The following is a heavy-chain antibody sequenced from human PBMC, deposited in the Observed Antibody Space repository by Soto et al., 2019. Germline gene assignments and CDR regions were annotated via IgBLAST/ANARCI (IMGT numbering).Heavy chain of an antibody. CDR1: GFTFTRYS. CDR2: ISSTTNYI. V-gene: IGHV3-21*06. J-gene: IGHJ4*02. CDR3: ARESEDLTSNFDY. Sequence: GGSLRLSCAASGFTFTRYSMNWVRQAPGKGLEWVSSISSTTNYIYYGDSMRGRFTISRDNAKNSLYLEMNSLRAEDTAVYYCARESEDLTSNFDYWGQGTLVTVS.